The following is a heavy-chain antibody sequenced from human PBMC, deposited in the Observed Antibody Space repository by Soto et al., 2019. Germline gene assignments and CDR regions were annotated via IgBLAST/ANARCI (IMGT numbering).Heavy chain of an antibody. CDR2: IKSKTDGGTT. V-gene: IGHV3-15*01. CDR3: TTAHSYYYGSAPHATRADY. J-gene: IGHJ4*02. Sequence: EVQLVESGGGLVKPGGSLRLSCAASGFTFSNAWMSWVRQAPGKGLEWVGRIKSKTDGGTTDYAAPVKGRFTISRDDSKNTLYLQMNSLKTEDTAVYYWTTAHSYYYGSAPHATRADYWGQGTLVTVSS. D-gene: IGHD3-10*01. CDR1: GFTFSNAW.